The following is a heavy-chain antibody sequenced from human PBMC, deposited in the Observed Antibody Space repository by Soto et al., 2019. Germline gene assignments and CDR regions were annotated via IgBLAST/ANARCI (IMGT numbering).Heavy chain of an antibody. CDR3: AKAGSSTSGVYYFDY. CDR2: ISGSGGST. J-gene: IGHJ4*02. D-gene: IGHD2-2*01. Sequence: GGSLRLSCAASGFTFSSYAMSWVRQAPGKGLEWVSAISGSGGSTYYADSVKGRFTISRDNSKNTLYLQMNSLRAEDTALYYCAKAGSSTSGVYYFDYWGQGTLVTVSS. CDR1: GFTFSSYA. V-gene: IGHV3-23*01.